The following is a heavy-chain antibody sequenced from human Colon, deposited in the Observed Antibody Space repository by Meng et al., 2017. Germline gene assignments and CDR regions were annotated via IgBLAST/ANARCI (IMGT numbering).Heavy chain of an antibody. V-gene: IGHV3-53*01. CDR3: ARLRQRLDPTAGHWYFDL. CDR2: IYSGDHT. Sequence: GGSLRLSCAVSGFTVSSHYMSWVRQAPGRGLEWVSLIYSGDHTNYVDSVKGRFSISRDNSKNTVSLQMDSLRAEDTAVYYCARLRQRLDPTAGHWYFDLWGRGTLVTVSS. D-gene: IGHD6-25*01. J-gene: IGHJ2*01. CDR1: GFTVSSHY.